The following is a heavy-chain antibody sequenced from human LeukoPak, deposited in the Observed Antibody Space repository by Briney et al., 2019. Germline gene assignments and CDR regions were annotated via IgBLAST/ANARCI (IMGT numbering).Heavy chain of an antibody. CDR3: ARRPRNSLTNDGPSGLDY. V-gene: IGHV4-61*02. D-gene: IGHD1-1*01. J-gene: IGHJ4*02. Sequence: SETRSLTCTVSGGSISSGSYYWSWIRQPAGKGLEWIGRIYTSGSTNYNPSLKSRVTISVDTSKNQFSLKVNSVTAADTAVYYCARRPRNSLTNDGPSGLDYWGQGTLVTVSS. CDR1: GGSISSGSYY. CDR2: IYTSGST.